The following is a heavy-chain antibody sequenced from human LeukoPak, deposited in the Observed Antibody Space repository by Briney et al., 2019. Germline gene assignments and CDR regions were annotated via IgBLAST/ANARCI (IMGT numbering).Heavy chain of an antibody. CDR1: GGSINNSY. J-gene: IGHJ4*02. D-gene: IGHD4-23*01. CDR2: IYIDGST. Sequence: SETLSLTCTVSGGSINNSYWSWIRQPAGKGLEWIGRIYIDGSTNYNPSLNSRVTMSVDTSKNQFSLKLTSATAADTAVYYCARDPGGNYYYGGYYDHWGQGTLVTVSS. CDR3: ARDPGGNYYYGGYYDH. V-gene: IGHV4-4*07.